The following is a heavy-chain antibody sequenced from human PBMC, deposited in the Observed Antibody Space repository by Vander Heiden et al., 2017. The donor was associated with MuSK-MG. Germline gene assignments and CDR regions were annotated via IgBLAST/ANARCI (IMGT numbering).Heavy chain of an antibody. V-gene: IGHV1-69*06. D-gene: IGHD3-10*01. CDR1: GGTFSSYA. J-gene: IGHJ4*02. Sequence: QVQLVQSGAEVKKPGSSVKVSCKASGGTFSSYAISWVRQAPGQGLEWMGGIIPIFGTANYAQKFQGRVTITADKSTSTAYMELSSLRSEDTAVYYCASLRGWFGELLYYFDYWGQGTLVTVSS. CDR3: ASLRGWFGELLYYFDY. CDR2: IIPIFGTA.